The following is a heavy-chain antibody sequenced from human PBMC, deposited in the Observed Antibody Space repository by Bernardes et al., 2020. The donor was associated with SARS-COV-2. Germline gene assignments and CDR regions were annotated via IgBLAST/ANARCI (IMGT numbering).Heavy chain of an antibody. V-gene: IGHV3-21*01. CDR1: GFTFSSYC. CDR3: ARQGGTLIAAAVVPDYYYCNLGI. CDR2: ISRSSSYI. J-gene: IGHJ6*03. D-gene: IGHD6-13*01. Sequence: GGSLRLSCAASGFTFSSYCMNWVRQAPGKGLEWVSSISRSSSYIYFAYSVKCRFTISRDNAKNSLYLQTNSLIAEDTVVYYCARQGGTLIAAAVVPDYYYCNLGICGKETTVAVAS.